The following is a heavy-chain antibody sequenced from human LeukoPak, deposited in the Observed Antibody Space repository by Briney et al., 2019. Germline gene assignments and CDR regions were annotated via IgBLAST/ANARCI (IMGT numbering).Heavy chain of an antibody. CDR3: ARAGSSGWSPDPMYYFDY. Sequence: GGSLRLSCAASGFTVSSSYMSWVRQAPGKGLEWVSVIYSGGSTYYADSVKGRFTISRDNSKNTLYLQMNSLRAEDTAVYYCARAGSSGWSPDPMYYFDYWGQGTLVTVSS. CDR1: GFTVSSSY. CDR2: IYSGGST. V-gene: IGHV3-66*01. D-gene: IGHD6-19*01. J-gene: IGHJ4*02.